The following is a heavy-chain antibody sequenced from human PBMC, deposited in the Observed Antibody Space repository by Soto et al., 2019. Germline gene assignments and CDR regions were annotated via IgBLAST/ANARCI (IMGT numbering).Heavy chain of an antibody. V-gene: IGHV3-9*01. CDR2: ISWNRGTI. D-gene: IGHD2-2*01. CDR3: GKSKDIVVVPAAPVFAY. J-gene: IGHJ4*02. Sequence: EVQLVESGGGLVRPGGSRRLSCVASGFTFDDYGMHWVRQVPGKGLEWVAGISWNRGTIGYADSVRGRFTISRDNAKNSLFLQMTSLRTEDTAIYYCGKSKDIVVVPAAPVFAYWGQGIMVTVSS. CDR1: GFTFDDYG.